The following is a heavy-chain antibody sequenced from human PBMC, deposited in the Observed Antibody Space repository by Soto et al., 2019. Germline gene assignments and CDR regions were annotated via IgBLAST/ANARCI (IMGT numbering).Heavy chain of an antibody. CDR1: GGTFSSYA. V-gene: IGHV1-69*13. D-gene: IGHD2-15*01. Sequence: SVKVSCKASGGTFSSYAISWVRQAPGQGVEWMGGIIPIFGTANYAQKFQGRVTITADESTSTAYVELSSLRSEDTAVYYCARRCGGSCSRWDWFDPWGQGTLVTVSS. CDR2: IIPIFGTA. CDR3: ARRCGGSCSRWDWFDP. J-gene: IGHJ5*02.